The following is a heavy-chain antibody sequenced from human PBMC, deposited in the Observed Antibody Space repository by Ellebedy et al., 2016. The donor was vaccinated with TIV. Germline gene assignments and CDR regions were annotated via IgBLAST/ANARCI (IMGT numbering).Heavy chain of an antibody. V-gene: IGHV3-21*04. CDR1: GFTFSSYS. CDR2: ISTTSTYI. J-gene: IGHJ4*02. D-gene: IGHD6-13*01. CDR3: ARRGLAAGGTLLYY. Sequence: GESLKISCAASGFTFSSYSMKWVRQAPGKGLEWVSSISTTSTYISYADSVKGRFTISRDNAENSLYLQMNSLRAEDTAVYYCARRGLAAGGTLLYYWGQGTLVTVSS.